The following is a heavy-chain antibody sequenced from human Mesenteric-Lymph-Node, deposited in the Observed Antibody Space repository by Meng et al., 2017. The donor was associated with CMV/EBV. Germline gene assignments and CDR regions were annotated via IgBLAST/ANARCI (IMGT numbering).Heavy chain of an antibody. CDR1: GYTFTSYG. Sequence: ASVKVSCKASGYTFTSYGISWVRQAPGQGLEWMGWINAYNGNTNYAQKLQGRVTMTTDTSTSTAYMELRSLRSDDTAVYYCARDDSLGQLSPQEGFDPWGQGTLVTVSS. D-gene: IGHD3-22*01. CDR2: INAYNGNT. CDR3: ARDDSLGQLSPQEGFDP. V-gene: IGHV1-18*01. J-gene: IGHJ5*02.